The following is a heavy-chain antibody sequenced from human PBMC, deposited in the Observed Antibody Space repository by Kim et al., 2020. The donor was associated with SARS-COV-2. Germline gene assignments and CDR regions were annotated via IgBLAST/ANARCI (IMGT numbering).Heavy chain of an antibody. CDR2: IYYSGST. V-gene: IGHV4-31*03. CDR1: GGSICSGGYY. J-gene: IGHJ6*02. Sequence: SETLSLTCTVSGGSICSGGYYWSWIRQHPGKGLEWIGYIYYSGSTYYNPSLKSRVTISVDTSKNQFSLKLSSVTAADTAVYYCARDRYYGSGKPSGGYYYGMDVWGQGTTVTVSS. D-gene: IGHD3-10*01. CDR3: ARDRYYGSGKPSGGYYYGMDV.